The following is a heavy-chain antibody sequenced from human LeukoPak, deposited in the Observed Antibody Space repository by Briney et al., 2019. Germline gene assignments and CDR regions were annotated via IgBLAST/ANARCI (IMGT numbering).Heavy chain of an antibody. CDR3: ARHVPAASYYYYGMDV. J-gene: IGHJ6*02. D-gene: IGHD2-2*01. Sequence: SETLSLTCTVSGGSISSSSYYWGWIRQPPGKGLEWIGSIYYSGSTYYNPSLKSRVTTSVDTSKNQFSLKLSSVTAADTAVYYCARHVPAASYYYYGMDVWGQGTTVTVSS. V-gene: IGHV4-39*01. CDR1: GGSISSSSYY. CDR2: IYYSGST.